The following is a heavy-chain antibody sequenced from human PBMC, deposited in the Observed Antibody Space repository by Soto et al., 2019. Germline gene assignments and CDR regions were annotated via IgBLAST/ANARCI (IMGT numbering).Heavy chain of an antibody. CDR1: GFTFSSYG. J-gene: IGHJ4*02. V-gene: IGHV3-33*01. CDR2: IWYDGSNK. CDR3: ARGAGVAPNYFDY. Sequence: QVQLVESGGGVVQPGRSLRLSCAASGFTFSSYGMHWVRQAPGKGLEWVAVIWYDGSNKYYADSVKGRFTISRDNSKNTLYLQMNSLRAEDTAVYYCARGAGVAPNYFDYWGQGTLLTVSS. D-gene: IGHD6-19*01.